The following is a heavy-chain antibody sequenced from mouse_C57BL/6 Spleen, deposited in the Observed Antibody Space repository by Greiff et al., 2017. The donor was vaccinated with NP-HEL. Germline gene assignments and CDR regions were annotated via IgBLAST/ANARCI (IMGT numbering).Heavy chain of an antibody. D-gene: IGHD2-4*01. CDR3: ATIYYDYGGFAY. J-gene: IGHJ3*01. CDR2: IHPSDSDT. Sequence: QVQLQQPGAELVKPGASVKVSCKASGYTFTSYWMHWVKQRPGQGLEWIGRIHPSDSDTNYNQKFKGKATLTVDKSSSTAYMQLSSLTSEDSAVYYCATIYYDYGGFAYWGQGTLVTVSA. V-gene: IGHV1-74*01. CDR1: GYTFTSYW.